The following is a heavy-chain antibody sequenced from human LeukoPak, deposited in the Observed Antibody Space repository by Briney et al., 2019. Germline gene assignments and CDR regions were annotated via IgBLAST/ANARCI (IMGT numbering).Heavy chain of an antibody. V-gene: IGHV4-4*07. J-gene: IGHJ4*02. CDR3: AREGGPYRPLDY. CDR1: GGSISSYY. CDR2: IYTSGST. Sequence: SETLSLTCTVSGGSISSYYWSWIRQPAGKGLEWIGRIYTSGSTNYNPSLKSRVTMSVDMSENHISLKLTSVTAADTAVYYCAREGGPYRPLDYSGQGTLVTVSS.